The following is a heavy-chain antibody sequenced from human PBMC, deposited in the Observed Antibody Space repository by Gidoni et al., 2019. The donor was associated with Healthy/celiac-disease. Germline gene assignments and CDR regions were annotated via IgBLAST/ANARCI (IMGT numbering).Heavy chain of an antibody. Sequence: QVQLQESGPGLVKPSQTLSLTCTVSGGSISSGGYYWSWIRQHPGKGLEWIGYIYYSGSTYYNPSLKSRVTISVDTSKNQFSLKLSSVTAADTAVYYCARDVNTVNQGDNWFDPWGQGTLVTVSS. V-gene: IGHV4-31*03. D-gene: IGHD4-17*01. CDR1: GGSISSGGYY. CDR3: ARDVNTVNQGDNWFDP. J-gene: IGHJ5*02. CDR2: IYYSGST.